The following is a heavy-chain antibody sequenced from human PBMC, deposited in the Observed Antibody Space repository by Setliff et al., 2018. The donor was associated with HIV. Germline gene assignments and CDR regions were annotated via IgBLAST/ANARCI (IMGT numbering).Heavy chain of an antibody. CDR2: ISAYNGNT. V-gene: IGHV1-18*01. D-gene: IGHD2-21*02. J-gene: IGHJ4*02. CDR3: ARVNGGNSPYYFDS. Sequence: GASVKVSCKASAYTFTSYGISWLRQAPGQGLEWMGWISAYNGNTNYAQKLQGRVTMTTDTSTSTAYMELRSLRSDDTAVYYCARVNGGNSPYYFDSWGQGTLVTVSS. CDR1: AYTFTSYG.